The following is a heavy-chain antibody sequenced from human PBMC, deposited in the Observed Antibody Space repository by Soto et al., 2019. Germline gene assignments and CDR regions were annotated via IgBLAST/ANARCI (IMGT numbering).Heavy chain of an antibody. D-gene: IGHD6-19*01. CDR2: IHRVENSKYSDST. J-gene: IGHJ4*02. Sequence: EVQLVESGGGLIQAGGSLRLSCAASGFTVRTNDMSWVRQAPGKGLEWIALIHRVENSKYSDSTYYADSVRDRFTISRDNSKNTVDLQMNDLSAEDMAMYYCARDGSGPFDYWGQGSLVTVSS. V-gene: IGHV3-66*01. CDR1: GFTVRTND. CDR3: ARDGSGPFDY.